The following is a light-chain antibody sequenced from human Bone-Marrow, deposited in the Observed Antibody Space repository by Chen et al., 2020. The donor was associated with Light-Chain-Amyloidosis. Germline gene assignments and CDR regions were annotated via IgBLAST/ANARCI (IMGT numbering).Light chain of an antibody. CDR1: QTISSNY. Sequence: EIVFTQSPGTLSLSSGEGANLSCRASQTISSNYLTWYQQKFGQAPRLLIYGSSSRATGIPDRFTGSGSGTDFTLTINRLEPEDFAMYYCQQYGTSPLTFGGGIKVEI. V-gene: IGKV3-20*01. CDR3: QQYGTSPLT. CDR2: GSS. J-gene: IGKJ4*01.